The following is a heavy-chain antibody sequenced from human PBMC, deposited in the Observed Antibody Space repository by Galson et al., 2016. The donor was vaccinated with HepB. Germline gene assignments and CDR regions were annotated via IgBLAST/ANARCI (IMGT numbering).Heavy chain of an antibody. CDR2: IKQGGSEK. V-gene: IGHV3-7*01. CDR3: ARENVAGANFAHFDY. CDR1: GFTFSSYR. J-gene: IGHJ4*02. Sequence: SLRLSCAASGFTFSSYRMNWVRQAPGKGPEWVANIKQGGSEKNYVDSVKGRVTISRDDAKNSLSLQMNSLRVEDTAVYYCARENVAGANFAHFDYWGQGTLVTVSS. D-gene: IGHD1-1*01.